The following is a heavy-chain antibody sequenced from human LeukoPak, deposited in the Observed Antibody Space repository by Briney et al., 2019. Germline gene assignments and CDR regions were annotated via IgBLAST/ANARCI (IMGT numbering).Heavy chain of an antibody. V-gene: IGHV1-8*01. Sequence: ASVKVSCKASGYTFTSYGINWVRQATGQGLEWMGWMNPNSGNTGYARKFQGRVTMTRNTSISTAYMELSSLRSEDTAVYYCARGLGCTNGVCYNYWGQGTLVTVSS. J-gene: IGHJ4*02. CDR2: MNPNSGNT. CDR1: GYTFTSYG. D-gene: IGHD2-8*01. CDR3: ARGLGCTNGVCYNY.